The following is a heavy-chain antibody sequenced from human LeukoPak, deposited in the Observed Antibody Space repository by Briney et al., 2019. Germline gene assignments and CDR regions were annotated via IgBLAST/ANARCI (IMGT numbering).Heavy chain of an antibody. J-gene: IGHJ6*02. Sequence: GGSLRLSCAASGFTFSSYAMSWVRQAPGKGLEWVSGISWNSGSIGYADSVKGRFTISRDNAKNSLYLQMNSLRAEDTALYYCARVGYCSSTSCYKMGGYYYGMDVWGQGTTVTVSS. CDR1: GFTFSSYA. CDR2: ISWNSGSI. V-gene: IGHV3-9*01. CDR3: ARVGYCSSTSCYKMGGYYYGMDV. D-gene: IGHD2-2*02.